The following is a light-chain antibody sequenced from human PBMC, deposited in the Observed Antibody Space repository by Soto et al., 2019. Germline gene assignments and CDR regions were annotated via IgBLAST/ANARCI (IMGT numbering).Light chain of an antibody. J-gene: IGLJ2*01. Sequence: QSVLTQPPSVSGAPGQRVTISCTGSSSNIGAGYDVHWYQQLPGTAPKLLIYGNSNRPSGVPDRFSGSKSGTSASLAITGLQAEDEADYYCQSYDSSLSASVVFGGGTQLTGL. CDR1: SSNIGAGYD. V-gene: IGLV1-40*01. CDR3: QSYDSSLSASVV. CDR2: GNS.